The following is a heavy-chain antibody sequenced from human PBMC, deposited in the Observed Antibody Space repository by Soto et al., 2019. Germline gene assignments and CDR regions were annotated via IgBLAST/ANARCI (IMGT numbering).Heavy chain of an antibody. J-gene: IGHJ6*02. V-gene: IGHV1-69*01. CDR3: ARREYIYANGAYYYGMAV. CDR2: IIPIFGTA. D-gene: IGHD5-18*01. Sequence: QVQLVQSGAEVKKPGSSVKVSCKASGGTFSSYAISWVRQAPGQRLEWMGGIIPIFGTANYAQKFQGRVTITADESQSTAYMELSSLRSADTAVYYCARREYIYANGAYYYGMAVRLRGSTVTVSS. CDR1: GGTFSSYA.